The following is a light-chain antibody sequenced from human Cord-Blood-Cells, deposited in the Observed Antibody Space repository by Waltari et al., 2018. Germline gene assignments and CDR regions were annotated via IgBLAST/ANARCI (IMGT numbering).Light chain of an antibody. J-gene: IGKJ2*03. Sequence: DIQMTQSPSSLSASVGDRVTITCLARQSISSYLNWYQQKPGKAPQLLIYAAASVQSGVPSRFSGSGAGTDFTLTISSLQPEDFATYYCQQSYSTPRSFGQGTKLEIK. V-gene: IGKV1-39*01. CDR1: QSISSY. CDR2: AAA. CDR3: QQSYSTPRS.